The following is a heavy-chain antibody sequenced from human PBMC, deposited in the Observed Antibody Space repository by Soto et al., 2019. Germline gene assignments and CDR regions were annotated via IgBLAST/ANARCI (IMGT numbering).Heavy chain of an antibody. J-gene: IGHJ4*02. CDR1: GGSISSSNW. Sequence: PSETLSLTCAVSGGSISSSNWWSWVRQPPGKGLEWIGESHQSGNTNYNPSLKSRVTISVDTSKNQFSLKLSSVTAADTAVYYCARALAYCGGDCYSDYWGQGTLVTVSS. CDR3: ARALAYCGGDCYSDY. CDR2: SHQSGNT. D-gene: IGHD2-21*02. V-gene: IGHV4-4*02.